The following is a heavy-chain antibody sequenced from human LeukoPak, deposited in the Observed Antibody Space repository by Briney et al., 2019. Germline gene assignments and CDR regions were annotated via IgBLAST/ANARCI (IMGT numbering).Heavy chain of an antibody. CDR3: AKDRGTVFDY. V-gene: IGHV3-53*01. Sequence: PGGSLRLSCAVSGFNVTGSDMSWVRQAPGKGLEWVSVVYSGGDTYYANSVKGRFTISRDNSKNTLYLQMNSLRAEDTAVYYCAKDRGTVFDYWGQGTLVTVSS. CDR1: GFNVTGSD. CDR2: VYSGGDT. J-gene: IGHJ4*02. D-gene: IGHD1-7*01.